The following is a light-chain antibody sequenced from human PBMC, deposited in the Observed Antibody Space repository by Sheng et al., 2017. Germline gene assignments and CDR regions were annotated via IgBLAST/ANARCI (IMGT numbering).Light chain of an antibody. J-gene: IGKJ5*01. CDR3: QQYGSSPLT. CDR1: EGISSRF. CDR2: ATS. V-gene: IGKV3-20*01. Sequence: ETVLTQSPGTLSLSPGQRATLSCRASEGISSRFLAWFQQKPGQPLRLLIYATSSRATGIPDRFSGSVSGTDFILTISRLEPEDFAVYYCQQYGSSPLTFGQGTRLEIK.